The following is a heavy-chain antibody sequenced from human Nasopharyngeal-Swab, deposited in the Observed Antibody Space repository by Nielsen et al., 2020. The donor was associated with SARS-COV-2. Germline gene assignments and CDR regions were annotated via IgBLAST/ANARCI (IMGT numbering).Heavy chain of an antibody. V-gene: IGHV1-2*06. CDR2: INPNSGGT. Sequence: ASVKVSCKASGYTFTGYYMHWVRQAPGQGLEWMGRINPNSGGTNYAQKFQGRVTMTRDTSISTAYMELSRLRSDDTAVYYCARDGDYGDYGLWYWGQGTLVTVSS. CDR1: GYTFTGYY. J-gene: IGHJ4*02. CDR3: ARDGDYGDYGLWY. D-gene: IGHD4-17*01.